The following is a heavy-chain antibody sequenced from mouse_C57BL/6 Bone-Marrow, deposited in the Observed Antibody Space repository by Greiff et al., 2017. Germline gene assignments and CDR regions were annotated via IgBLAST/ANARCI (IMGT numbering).Heavy chain of an antibody. CDR2: IDPEIGDT. Sequence: VQLQQSGAELVRPGASVKLSCTASGFNIKDYYIHWVQQRPEQGLEWIGWIDPEIGDTEYASKFQGKATITSDTSSNTAYLHLSSLTSEDTAVYYCSSFDGNYFDFWGQGTPLTVAS. CDR1: GFNIKDYY. D-gene: IGHD2-3*01. J-gene: IGHJ2*01. V-gene: IGHV14-4*01. CDR3: SSFDGNYFDF.